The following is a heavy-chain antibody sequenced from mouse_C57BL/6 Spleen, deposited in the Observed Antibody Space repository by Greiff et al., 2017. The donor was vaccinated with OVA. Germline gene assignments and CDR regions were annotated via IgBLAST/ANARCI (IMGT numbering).Heavy chain of an antibody. V-gene: IGHV3-6*01. CDR1: GYSITSGYY. J-gene: IGHJ2*01. CDR2: ISYDGSN. CDR3: AREGDYYFDY. D-gene: IGHD3-3*01. Sequence: DVQLQESGPGLVKPSQSLSLTCSVTGYSITSGYYWNWIRQFPGNKLEWMGNISYDGSNNYNPSLKNRISITRDTSKNQFFLKLNSVTTEDTATYYCAREGDYYFDYWGQGTTLTVSS.